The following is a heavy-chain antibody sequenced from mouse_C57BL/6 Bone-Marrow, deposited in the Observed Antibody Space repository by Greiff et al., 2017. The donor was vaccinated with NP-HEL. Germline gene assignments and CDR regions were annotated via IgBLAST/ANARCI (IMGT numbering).Heavy chain of an antibody. CDR2: IDPETGGT. D-gene: IGHD2-2*01. J-gene: IGHJ2*01. Sequence: QVHVKQSGAELVRPGASVTLSCKASGYTFTDYEMHWVKQTPVHGLEWIGAIDPETGGTAYNQKFKGKAILTADKSSSTAYMELRSLTSEDSAVYYCTRELLWLRRENDWGQGTTLTVPS. CDR3: TRELLWLRREND. CDR1: GYTFTDYE. V-gene: IGHV1-15*01.